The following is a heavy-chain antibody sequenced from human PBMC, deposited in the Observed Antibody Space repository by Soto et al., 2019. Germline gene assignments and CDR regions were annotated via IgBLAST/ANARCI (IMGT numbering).Heavy chain of an antibody. J-gene: IGHJ6*02. V-gene: IGHV2-5*02. CDR3: ARDSSGYYGMDV. Sequence: QITLKESGPTLVKPTQTLTLTCTVSGFSLSTRGMGVGWIRQPPGKALEWLALIYWDDDKRYSPSLKSRLTLXNXPSKNQVVLTMTNVDPVDTGTYYCARDSSGYYGMDVWGQGTTVTVSS. D-gene: IGHD6-6*01. CDR2: IYWDDDK. CDR1: GFSLSTRGMG.